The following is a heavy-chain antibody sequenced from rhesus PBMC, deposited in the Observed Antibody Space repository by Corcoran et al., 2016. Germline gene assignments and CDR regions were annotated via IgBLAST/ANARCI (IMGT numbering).Heavy chain of an antibody. CDR2: IYRSGGST. Sequence: QVQLQESGPGLGKPSETLPLTCAVSGASISSNYWSWIRQAPGQGLEWSGRIYRSGGSTDYNPSLKSRVTISIDTSKNQFSLKLNSVTAADTAVYYCAREEAAAGTHSLDVWGRGVLVTVSS. V-gene: IGHV4S2*01. D-gene: IGHD6-31*01. J-gene: IGHJ5-2*02. CDR1: GASISSNY. CDR3: AREEAAAGTHSLDV.